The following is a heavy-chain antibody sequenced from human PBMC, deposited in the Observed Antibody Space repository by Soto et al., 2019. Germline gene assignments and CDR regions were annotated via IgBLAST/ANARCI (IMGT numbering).Heavy chain of an antibody. Sequence: SGPTLVNPTQTLTLTCTFSRSSLPTSGMCGGWIRQPAGKALEWLLLIVRHDGKYYRPSLKTRLAISTDTSKHQVVLTKTNMDPVDTATYYCAQILARTGYYDDMDVWGQGTMVTVSS. CDR1: RSSLPTSGMC. D-gene: IGHD6-6*01. V-gene: IGHV2-70*01. J-gene: IGHJ6*02. CDR3: AQILARTGYYDDMDV. CDR2: IVRHDGK.